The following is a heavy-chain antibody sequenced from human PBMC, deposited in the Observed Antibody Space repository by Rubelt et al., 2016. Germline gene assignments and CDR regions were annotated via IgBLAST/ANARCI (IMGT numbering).Heavy chain of an antibody. CDR2: ISTYKGNT. D-gene: IGHD3-16*01. Sequence: QVQLVQSGAEVKRPGAAVKVSCSASGYTFAKYGINWVRQAPGQGPEWLGWISTYKGNTNYAQSLQGRVTMTTKQSNSKGYREMRGLRAAETAMYYGARAGEYDRRFPYDPGGQGTLVTVSS. CDR3: ARAGEYDRRFPYDP. V-gene: IGHV1-18*01. J-gene: IGHJ5*02. CDR1: GYTFAKYG.